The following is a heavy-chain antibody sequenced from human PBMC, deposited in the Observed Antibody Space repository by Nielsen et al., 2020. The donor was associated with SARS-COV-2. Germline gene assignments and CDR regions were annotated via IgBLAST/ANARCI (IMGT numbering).Heavy chain of an antibody. Sequence: SETLSLTCTVSGGSISSYYWSWIRQPPGKGLEWIGYIYYSGSTNYNPSLKSRVTISVDTSKNQFSLKLSSVTAADTAVYYCAGQHYDFWSGYWSWFDPWGQGTLVTVSS. V-gene: IGHV4-59*01. CDR2: IYYSGST. CDR1: GGSISSYY. J-gene: IGHJ5*02. D-gene: IGHD3-3*01. CDR3: AGQHYDFWSGYWSWFDP.